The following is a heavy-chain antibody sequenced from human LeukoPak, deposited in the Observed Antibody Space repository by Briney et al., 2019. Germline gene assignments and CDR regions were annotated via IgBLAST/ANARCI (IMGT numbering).Heavy chain of an antibody. D-gene: IGHD2-2*01. CDR1: GGSISSYQ. J-gene: IGHJ4*02. CDR2: IDYSGST. V-gene: IGHV4-59*08. CDR3: ARLTLAGYQLLSRKYYFDY. Sequence: SETLSLTCTVSGGSISSYQRSWIRQPPGQGLEWIGYIDYSGSTNYNPSLHSRVTISVDSAMNQFSLNLSSVTAADTAVYYGARLTLAGYQLLSRKYYFDYWGQGTLVTVSS.